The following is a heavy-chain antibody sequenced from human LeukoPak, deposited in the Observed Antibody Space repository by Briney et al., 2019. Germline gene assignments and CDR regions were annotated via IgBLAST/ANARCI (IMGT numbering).Heavy chain of an antibody. Sequence: PSETLSLTCTVSGDHITSNYWTWIRQPPGKRLEWLVYTSASGDTNYNPSLKSRVTISLDTSKNQFSLKLSSVTAEDTAVYYCAEFMRQGVPTISPSFDPWGQGTPVTVSS. V-gene: IGHV4-4*09. CDR2: TSASGDT. D-gene: IGHD3-16*01. J-gene: IGHJ5*02. CDR1: GDHITSNY. CDR3: AEFMRQGVPTISPSFDP.